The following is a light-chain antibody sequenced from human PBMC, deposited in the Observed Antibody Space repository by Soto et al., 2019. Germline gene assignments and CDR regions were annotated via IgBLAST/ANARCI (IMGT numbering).Light chain of an antibody. CDR2: EGD. Sequence: QSALTQPPSASGSPGQSLTISCKGSNRDVGAYKYVSWYQHHPGKAPKLIIYEGDKRPSGVSNRFSGSKSGNTASLTISGLQAEDEADYYCCSYALGSTLVFGGGTKLTVL. CDR3: CSYALGSTLV. V-gene: IGLV2-23*01. J-gene: IGLJ2*01. CDR1: NRDVGAYKY.